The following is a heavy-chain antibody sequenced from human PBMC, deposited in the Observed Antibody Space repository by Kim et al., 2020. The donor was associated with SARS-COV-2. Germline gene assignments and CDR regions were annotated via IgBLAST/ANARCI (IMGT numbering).Heavy chain of an antibody. J-gene: IGHJ3*02. D-gene: IGHD6-6*01. V-gene: IGHV4-31*02. Sequence: YNPSLKSRVTISVDTSKNQFSLKLSSVTAADTAVYYCAGSIAARGDAFDIWGQGTMVTVSS. CDR3: AGSIAARGDAFDI.